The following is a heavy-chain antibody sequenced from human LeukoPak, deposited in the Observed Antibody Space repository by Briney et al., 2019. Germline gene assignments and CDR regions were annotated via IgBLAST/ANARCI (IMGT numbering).Heavy chain of an antibody. CDR3: AKSRGQEVPTSVRQALYGMDV. CDR2: ISGSGGST. Sequence: PGGSLRLSCAASGFTFSSYAMSWVRQAPGKGLEWVSAISGSGGSTYYADSVKGRFTISRDNSKNTLYLQMNSLRAEGTAVYYCAKSRGQEVPTSVRQALYGMDVWGQGTTVTVSS. D-gene: IGHD1-1*01. J-gene: IGHJ6*02. CDR1: GFTFSSYA. V-gene: IGHV3-23*01.